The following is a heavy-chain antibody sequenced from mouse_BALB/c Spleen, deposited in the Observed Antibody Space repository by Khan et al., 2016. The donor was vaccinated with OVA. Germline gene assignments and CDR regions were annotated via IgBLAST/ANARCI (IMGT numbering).Heavy chain of an antibody. Sequence: VQLKQSGAELVKPGASVKLSCTGSGFNIKDTYMHWVKQRPEQDLEWIGRIDPLNGNTRYDPKFQGKATITADTSSNTAYLQVNRLTSDDTACFYWFSPDCFVYWSQGTLFTVSA. J-gene: IGHJ3*01. D-gene: IGHD6-2*01. CDR2: IDPLNGNT. CDR1: GFNIKDTY. CDR3: FSPDCFVY. V-gene: IGHV14-3*02.